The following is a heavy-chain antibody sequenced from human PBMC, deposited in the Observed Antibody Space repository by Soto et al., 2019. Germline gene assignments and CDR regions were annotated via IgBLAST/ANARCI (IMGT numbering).Heavy chain of an antibody. CDR1: GFTFSNYP. CDR2: IHNSGVAT. V-gene: IGHV3-23*01. D-gene: IGHD2-15*01. J-gene: IGHJ4*02. Sequence: GGSLRLSCAASGFTFSNYPMSWVRQAPGKGLEWVSIIHNSGVATYYADPVKGRFTISRDNSKNTLYLKLDSLRAEDTAVYYCAKDPNPQYCSGACWHFAGGQGTLVTV. CDR3: AKDPNPQYCSGACWHFA.